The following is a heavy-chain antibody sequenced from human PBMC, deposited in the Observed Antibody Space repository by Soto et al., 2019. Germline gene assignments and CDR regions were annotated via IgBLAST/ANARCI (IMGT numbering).Heavy chain of an antibody. Sequence: EVQLVESGGGLVQPGGSLRLSCAASGFTFSSYWMHWVRQAPGKGLVWVSRIKSDGSITNYADSVKGRLTISRDNAKNTLYLQMNSLSAEDTAVYFCAWGALYSYYTDYCGQGSQVGVSS. V-gene: IGHV3-74*01. CDR2: IKSDGSIT. CDR3: AWGALYSYYTDY. CDR1: GFTFSSYW. J-gene: IGHJ4*02. D-gene: IGHD3-10*01.